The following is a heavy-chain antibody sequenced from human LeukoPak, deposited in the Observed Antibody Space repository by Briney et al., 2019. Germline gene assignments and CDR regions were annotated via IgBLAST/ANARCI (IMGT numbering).Heavy chain of an antibody. Sequence: GRSLRLSCAASGFSFNNYGMFWVRQAPGAGLEWEAFVSRDGRNQHLADSVKGRFTISRDNSQNTIYPQTNTLRTEDTAIYYCAKERHSNGYGSYLDSWGQGTLVTVSS. D-gene: IGHD5-12*01. CDR2: VSRDGRNQ. CDR1: GFSFNNYG. CDR3: AKERHSNGYGSYLDS. J-gene: IGHJ4*02. V-gene: IGHV3-30*18.